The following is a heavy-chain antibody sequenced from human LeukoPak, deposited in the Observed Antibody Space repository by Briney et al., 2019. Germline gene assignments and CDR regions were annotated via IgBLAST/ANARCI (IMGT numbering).Heavy chain of an antibody. D-gene: IGHD2/OR15-2a*01. CDR1: GFTFSSYS. CDR3: ARDPQFVNYYYYMDV. CDR2: ISSSSSTI. V-gene: IGHV3-48*01. J-gene: IGHJ6*03. Sequence: PGGSLRLSCAASGFTFSSYSMNWVRQAPGKGLECVSYISSSSSTIYYADSVKGRFTVSRDNAKNSLYLQMNSLRAEDTAVYYCARDPQFVNYYYYMDVWGKGTTVTVSS.